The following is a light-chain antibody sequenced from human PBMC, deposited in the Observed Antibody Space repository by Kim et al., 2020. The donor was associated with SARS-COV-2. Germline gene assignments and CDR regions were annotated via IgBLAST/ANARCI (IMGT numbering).Light chain of an antibody. J-gene: IGLJ2*01. CDR1: SSDVGSDNY. Sequence: GQPITIAGTGNSSDVGSDNYVSWYQKHPGKAPKLMIYDVSKRPSGVSKRFSGAKSGNTASLTISGLQAEDEADYYCSSYTSSSTVVFGGGTKLTVL. CDR3: SSYTSSSTVV. CDR2: DVS. V-gene: IGLV2-14*04.